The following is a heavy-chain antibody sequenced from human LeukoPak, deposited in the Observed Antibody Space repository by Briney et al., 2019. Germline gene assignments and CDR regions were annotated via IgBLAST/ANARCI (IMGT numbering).Heavy chain of an antibody. CDR2: IYGGGTT. V-gene: IGHV3-53*01. J-gene: IGHJ4*02. CDR1: GFTISSNN. Sequence: GGSLRLSCAASGFTISSNNMNWVRQPPGMGLEWVSVIYGGGTTYYGASVNGRYAISRDISKNSLYLQMNSLRAEDTAVYYCARAPPFGGYYDCCGQGTLVTVSS. CDR3: ARAPPFGGYYDC. D-gene: IGHD3-22*01.